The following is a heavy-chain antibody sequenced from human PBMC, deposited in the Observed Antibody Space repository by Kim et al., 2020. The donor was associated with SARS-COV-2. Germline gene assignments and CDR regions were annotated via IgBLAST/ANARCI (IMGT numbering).Heavy chain of an antibody. Sequence: SETLSLTCTVSGGSISSGGYYWSWIRQHPGKGLEWIGYIYYRGSTYYNPSLKSRVTISVDTSKNQFSLKLSSVTAADTAVYYCARVEGITSFGVVIIGAFDIWGQGTMVTVSS. D-gene: IGHD3-3*01. CDR2: IYYRGST. CDR1: GGSISSGGYY. J-gene: IGHJ3*02. V-gene: IGHV4-31*03. CDR3: ARVEGITSFGVVIIGAFDI.